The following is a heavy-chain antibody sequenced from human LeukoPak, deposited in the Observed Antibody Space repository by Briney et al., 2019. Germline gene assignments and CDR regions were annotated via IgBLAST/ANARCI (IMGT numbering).Heavy chain of an antibody. J-gene: IGHJ4*02. CDR3: AIIAAAARYFSDY. CDR2: IRYDGSNK. CDR1: GFTFSSYG. D-gene: IGHD6-13*01. Sequence: SGGSLRLSCAASGFTFSSYGMHWVRQAPGKGLEWVAFIRYDGSNKYYADSVKGRFTISRDNSKNTLYLQMNSLRAEDTAVYYCAIIAAAARYFSDYWGQGTLVTVSS. V-gene: IGHV3-30*02.